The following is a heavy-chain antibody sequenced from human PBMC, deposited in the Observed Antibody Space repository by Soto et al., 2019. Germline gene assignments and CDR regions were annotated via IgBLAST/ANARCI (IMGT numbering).Heavy chain of an antibody. CDR2: IIPIFGTA. CDR1: GGTFSSYA. Sequence: SVKVSCKASGGTFSSYAISWVRQAPGQGLEWMGGIIPIFGTANYAQKFQGRVTITADESTSTAYMELSSLRSEDTAVYYCARDAGRASVAYPRMGFAYWGQGTLVTVSS. V-gene: IGHV1-69*13. D-gene: IGHD1-26*01. J-gene: IGHJ4*02. CDR3: ARDAGRASVAYPRMGFAY.